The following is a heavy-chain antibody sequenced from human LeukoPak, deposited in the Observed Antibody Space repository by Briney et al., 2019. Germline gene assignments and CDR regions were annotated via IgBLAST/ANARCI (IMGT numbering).Heavy chain of an antibody. Sequence: ASVKVSCKASGGTFSSYAISWVRQAPGQGLEWMGGIIPIFGTANYAQKFQGRVTITADESTGTAYMELSSLRSEDTAVYYCARVGELRYFDWLFDYWGQGTLVTVSS. CDR1: GGTFSSYA. D-gene: IGHD3-9*01. J-gene: IGHJ4*02. CDR3: ARVGELRYFDWLFDY. V-gene: IGHV1-69*13. CDR2: IIPIFGTA.